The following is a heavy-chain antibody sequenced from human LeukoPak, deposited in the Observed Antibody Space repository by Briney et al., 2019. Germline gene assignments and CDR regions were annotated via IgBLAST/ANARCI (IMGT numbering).Heavy chain of an antibody. J-gene: IGHJ6*02. CDR1: GYTFTGFS. Sequence: ASVKVSCKASGYTFTGFSISWVRQAPGQGLEWMGWINTHSGNTKYTQKFQGRVTMTRDKFTSTAYMELTSLTSDDTAVYYCARDDAPAGSESYCRRISCYLGRLDVWGQGTTITVSS. V-gene: IGHV1-18*01. CDR3: ARDDAPAGSESYCRRISCYLGRLDV. CDR2: INTHSGNT. D-gene: IGHD2-2*01.